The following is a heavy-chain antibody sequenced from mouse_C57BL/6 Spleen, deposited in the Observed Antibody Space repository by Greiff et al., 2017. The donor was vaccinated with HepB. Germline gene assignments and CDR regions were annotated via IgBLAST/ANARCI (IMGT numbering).Heavy chain of an antibody. CDR3: ARGKDYAMDY. J-gene: IGHJ4*01. Sequence: QVQLQQPGAELVMPGASVKLSCKASGYTFTSYWMHWVKQRPGQGLEWIGEIDPSDSYTNYNQKFKGKSTLTVAKSSSTAYMQLSRLTSEDSAVYYCARGKDYAMDYWGQGTSVTVSS. V-gene: IGHV1-69*01. CDR1: GYTFTSYW. CDR2: IDPSDSYT.